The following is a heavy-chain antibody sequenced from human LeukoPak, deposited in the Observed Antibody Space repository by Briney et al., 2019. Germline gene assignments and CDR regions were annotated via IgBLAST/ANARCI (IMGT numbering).Heavy chain of an antibody. V-gene: IGHV3-30*02. D-gene: IGHD5-18*01. Sequence: QAGGTLRLSCAASGFAFDSFAMTWVRQAPGKGLEWVAFIQYNGTNKDYADSVKGRFTISRDNSKNTVSLQMNSLKPEDTALYYCVKDIRRGYNFGYDQFAYWGQGTLVTVSS. J-gene: IGHJ4*02. CDR2: IQYNGTNK. CDR3: VKDIRRGYNFGYDQFAY. CDR1: GFAFDSFA.